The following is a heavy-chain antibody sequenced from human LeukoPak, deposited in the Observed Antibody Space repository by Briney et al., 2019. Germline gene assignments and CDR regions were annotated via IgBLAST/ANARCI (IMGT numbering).Heavy chain of an antibody. Sequence: GASVKVSCKASGYTFTGYYMHWVRQAPGQGLEWMGWINPNSGGTNYAQKFQGWVTMTRDTSISTAYMELSRLRSDDTAVYYCARGGWARQWLVRTLRNYFDYWGQGTLVTVSS. CDR2: INPNSGGT. J-gene: IGHJ4*02. D-gene: IGHD6-19*01. CDR1: GYTFTGYY. CDR3: ARGGWARQWLVRTLRNYFDY. V-gene: IGHV1-2*04.